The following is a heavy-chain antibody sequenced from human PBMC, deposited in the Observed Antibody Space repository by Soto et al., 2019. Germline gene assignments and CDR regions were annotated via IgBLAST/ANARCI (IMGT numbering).Heavy chain of an antibody. Sequence: PGGSLRPSCAASGFTFSSYSINWVRQAPGKGLEWVSYISSSSSTIYCADCVKGRFTISRDNAKNSLYLQMNSLRDEDTAVYYCARELRYLEWVSLYWFDPWGQGTLVTVSS. CDR2: ISSSSSTI. V-gene: IGHV3-48*02. D-gene: IGHD3-3*01. CDR3: ARELRYLEWVSLYWFDP. J-gene: IGHJ5*02. CDR1: GFTFSSYS.